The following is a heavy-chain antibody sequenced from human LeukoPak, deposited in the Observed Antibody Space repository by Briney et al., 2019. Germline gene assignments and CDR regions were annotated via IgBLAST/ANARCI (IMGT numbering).Heavy chain of an antibody. D-gene: IGHD1-26*01. Sequence: GGSLRLSCAASGFTVSNKYMTWVRQAPGKGLEWVSLIYSDGRTYYADSVKGRFTISRDNSKNALYLQINNLGAEDTAVYYCAKDRPGAMLYFDCWGQGTLVTVSS. CDR1: GFTVSNKY. V-gene: IGHV3-53*01. J-gene: IGHJ4*02. CDR3: AKDRPGAMLYFDC. CDR2: IYSDGRT.